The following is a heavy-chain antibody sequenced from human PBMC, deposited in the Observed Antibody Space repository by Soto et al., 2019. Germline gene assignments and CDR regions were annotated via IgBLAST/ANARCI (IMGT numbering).Heavy chain of an antibody. Sequence: QVQLQESGPGLVRPSETLSLTCTVSGASLNNFFLSWVRQTPGKGLEWIGYVSQGSAGAYMAEVETPGYNPSLETRATISLDLPTNKFSLRLTSVTAAETAGYYCARDRGGITVSSKPLGEWFDPWGQGTLVTVSS. CDR2: VSQGSAGAYMAEVETP. D-gene: IGHD3-16*01. CDR1: GASLNNFF. V-gene: IGHV4-59*01. CDR3: ARDRGGITVSSKPLGEWFDP. J-gene: IGHJ5*02.